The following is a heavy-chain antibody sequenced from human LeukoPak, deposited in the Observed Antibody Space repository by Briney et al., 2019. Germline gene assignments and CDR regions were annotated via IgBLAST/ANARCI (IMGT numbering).Heavy chain of an antibody. CDR2: ISYDGSNK. D-gene: IGHD3-10*01. J-gene: IGHJ4*02. CDR1: GFTFSSYA. CDR3: ARPGGPYYFDY. V-gene: IGHV3-30-3*01. Sequence: GSLRLSCAASGFTFSSYAMHWVRQAPGKGLEWVAVISYDGSNKYYADSVKGRFTISRDNSKNTLYLQMNSLRAEDTAVYYCARPGGPYYFDYWGQGTLVTVSS.